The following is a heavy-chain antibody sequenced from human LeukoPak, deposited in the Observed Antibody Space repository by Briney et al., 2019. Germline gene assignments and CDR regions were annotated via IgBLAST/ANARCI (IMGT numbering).Heavy chain of an antibody. CDR2: IRSKANSYAT. V-gene: IGHV3-73*01. CDR1: GFTFSGSA. J-gene: IGHJ4*02. D-gene: IGHD3/OR15-3a*01. Sequence: PGGSLRLSCAASGFTFSGSAMHWVRQASGKGLEWVGRIRSKANSYATAYAASVKGRFTISRDDSKKTIYLQMNSLQIEDTAIYYCTGTGYYDSGQGTLVTVSS. CDR3: TGTGYYD.